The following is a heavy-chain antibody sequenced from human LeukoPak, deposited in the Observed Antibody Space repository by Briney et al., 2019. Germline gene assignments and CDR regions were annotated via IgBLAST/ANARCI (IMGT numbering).Heavy chain of an antibody. CDR3: ARGAPYYDSSGYYRYFDY. CDR1: GFTVSSNY. V-gene: IGHV3-53*01. J-gene: IGHJ4*02. D-gene: IGHD3-22*01. CDR2: IYADGST. Sequence: GGSLRLSCAASGFTVSSNYMSWVRQAPGKGLEWVSVIYADGSTYYADSVKGRFTISRDNSKNTLYLQMNSLRAEDTAVYYCARGAPYYDSSGYYRYFDYWGQGTLVTVSS.